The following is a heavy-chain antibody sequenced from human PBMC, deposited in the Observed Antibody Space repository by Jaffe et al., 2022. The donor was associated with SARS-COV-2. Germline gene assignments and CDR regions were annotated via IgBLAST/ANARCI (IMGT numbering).Heavy chain of an antibody. V-gene: IGHV3-48*01. Sequence: EVQLVESGGGLAQPGGSLRLSCETSGFTFSTYSMNWVRQAPGKGLEWVSYISSSSSSIFYADSVKGRFTISRDNVKNSLYLQMNSLRAEDSAVYYCAGDPRHYYGSGSGLLDYWGQGTLVAVSS. CDR1: GFTFSTYS. CDR3: AGDPRHYYGSGSGLLDY. D-gene: IGHD3-10*01. CDR2: ISSSSSSI. J-gene: IGHJ4*02.